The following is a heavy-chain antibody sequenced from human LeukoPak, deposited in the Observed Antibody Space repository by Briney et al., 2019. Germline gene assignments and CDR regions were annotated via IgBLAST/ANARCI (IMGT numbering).Heavy chain of an antibody. J-gene: IGHJ4*02. D-gene: IGHD3-10*01. V-gene: IGHV3-53*01. CDR2: LYNDGPT. Sequence: GGSLRLSCAASGFNVSSNYMSWVRQAPGKGLEWVSLLYNDGPTYYADSVRGRFTTSRDNSKNTLYLQMNSLRVEDTAVYYCAGPKFGELLYDYWGQGTLVTVSS. CDR1: GFNVSSNY. CDR3: AGPKFGELLYDY.